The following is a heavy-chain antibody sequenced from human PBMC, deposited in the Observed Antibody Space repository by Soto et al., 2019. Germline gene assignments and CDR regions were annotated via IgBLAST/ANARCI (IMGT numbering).Heavy chain of an antibody. CDR3: ASSDAVKPLMRREWLRFPFDY. CDR1: GGTFSSYA. V-gene: IGHV1-69*13. J-gene: IGHJ4*02. Sequence: GASVKVSCKASGGTFSSYAISWVRQAPGQGLEWMGGIIPIFGTANYAQKFQGRVTITADESTSTAYMELSSLRSEDTAVYYCASSDAVKPLMRREWLRFPFDYWGQGTLVTVSS. D-gene: IGHD5-12*01. CDR2: IIPIFGTA.